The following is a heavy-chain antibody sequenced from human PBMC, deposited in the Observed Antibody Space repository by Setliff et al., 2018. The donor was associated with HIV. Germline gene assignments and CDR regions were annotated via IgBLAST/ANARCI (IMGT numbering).Heavy chain of an antibody. CDR3: ARDPWLLGVSAGGDNWLDP. V-gene: IGHV4-38-2*02. J-gene: IGHJ5*02. CDR2: LYYGGNT. D-gene: IGHD3-10*01. CDR1: PYSISSGYY. Sequence: PSETLSLTCSVSPYSISSGYYWGWLRQPPGKGLEWIGCLYYGGNTYYNPSLKSRVAMSIDTSKNEVSLRLKSVTAADTAIYYCARDPWLLGVSAGGDNWLDPWGQGTLVTVSS.